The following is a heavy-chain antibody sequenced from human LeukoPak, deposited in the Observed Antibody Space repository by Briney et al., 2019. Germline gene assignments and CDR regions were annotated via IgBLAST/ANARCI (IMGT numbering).Heavy chain of an antibody. CDR3: DTDKILSGYFHC. V-gene: IGHV5-51*01. Sequence: GESPKTSSVSSASIFSNYWIDWVRQMPGKGLEWMGIIYPGDSDTRYSPSFQGQVTISADKSITTAYLQWSSLKASDTCMYSCDTDKILSGYFHCWGQGTPVTVSS. CDR1: ASIFSNYW. D-gene: IGHD3-3*01. J-gene: IGHJ4*02. CDR2: IYPGDSDT.